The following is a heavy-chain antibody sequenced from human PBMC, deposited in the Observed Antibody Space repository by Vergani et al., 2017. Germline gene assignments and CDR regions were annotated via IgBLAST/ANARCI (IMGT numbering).Heavy chain of an antibody. CDR2: ISSSSSYI. J-gene: IGHJ4*02. V-gene: IGHV3-21*01. D-gene: IGHD5-12*01. CDR3: ARDTRRATGSFDY. CDR1: GFTFSSYI. Sequence: EVQLVESGGGLVKPGGSLRLSCAASGFTFSSYIMNWVRQAPGKGLEWVSSISSSSSYIYYADSVKGRFTISRDNAKNSLYLQMNSLRAEDTAVYYCARDTRRATGSFDYWGQGTLVTVSS.